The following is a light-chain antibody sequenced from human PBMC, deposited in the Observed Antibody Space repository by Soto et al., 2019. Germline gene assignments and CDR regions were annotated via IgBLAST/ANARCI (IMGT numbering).Light chain of an antibody. Sequence: EIVLTQSPGTLSLSPGERATLSCRASQSVSSSYLAWYQQKPGQTPRLLIYGVSTRATGFPARFSGSGSGTEFTLTISSLQSEDFAVYYCQQYNNWPPTWTFGQGTKGDIK. J-gene: IGKJ1*01. CDR2: GVS. V-gene: IGKV3-15*01. CDR1: QSVSSSY. CDR3: QQYNNWPPTWT.